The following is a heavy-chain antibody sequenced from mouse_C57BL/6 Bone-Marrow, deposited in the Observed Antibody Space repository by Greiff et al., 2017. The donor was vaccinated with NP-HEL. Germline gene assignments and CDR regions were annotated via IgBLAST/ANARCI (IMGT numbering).Heavy chain of an antibody. J-gene: IGHJ4*01. Sequence: VQLKESGPGLVKPSQSLSLTCSVTGYSITSGYYWNWIRQFPGNKLEWMGYISYDGSNNYNPSLKNRISITRDTSKNQFFLKLNSMTTDDTATYYCASYDGRLYAMDDWGQGTSVTVSS. V-gene: IGHV3-6*01. D-gene: IGHD2-1*01. CDR1: GYSITSGYY. CDR2: ISYDGSN. CDR3: ASYDGRLYAMDD.